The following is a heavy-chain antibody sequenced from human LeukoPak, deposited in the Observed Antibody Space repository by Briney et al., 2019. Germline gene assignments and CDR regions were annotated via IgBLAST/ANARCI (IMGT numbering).Heavy chain of an antibody. J-gene: IGHJ4*02. V-gene: IGHV1-2*02. D-gene: IGHD1-20*01. CDR3: ARAKNSNWKGSLVY. CDR2: INPNSGGT. CDR1: GYTFTGYY. Sequence: ASVKVSCKASGYTFTGYYMLWVRQAPGQGLEWMGWINPNSGGTNYAQKFQGRVTMTRDTSISTAYMELSRLRSDDTAVYYCARAKNSNWKGSLVYWGQGTLVTVSS.